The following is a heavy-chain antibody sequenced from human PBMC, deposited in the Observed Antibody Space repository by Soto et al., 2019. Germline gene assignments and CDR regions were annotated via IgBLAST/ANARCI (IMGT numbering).Heavy chain of an antibody. V-gene: IGHV1-58*01. CDR3: AEAHKGYSYGMDV. CDR2: IGVGTGNT. Sequence: ASVKVSCKTSGFTFTNSAVQWVRQARGQRLEWIGWIGVGTGNTINAQNSQERVTIPRDMPTSTAYMELSSLRSEDTAVYYCAEAHKGYSYGMDVWGQGTTVTVSS. J-gene: IGHJ6*02. CDR1: GFTFTNSA.